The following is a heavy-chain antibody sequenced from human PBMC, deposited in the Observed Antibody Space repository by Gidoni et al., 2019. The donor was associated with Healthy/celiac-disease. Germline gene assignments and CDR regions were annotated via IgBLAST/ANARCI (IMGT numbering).Heavy chain of an antibody. Sequence: QIPLKESGPTLVKPTQTLTLTCTFSGFSLSTSGVGVGWIRQPPGKALEWLALIYWNDDKRYSPSLKSRLTITKDTSKNQVVLTMTNMDPVDTATYYCARIAAAGQHRLGPSRSYYFDYWGQGTLVTVSS. J-gene: IGHJ4*02. D-gene: IGHD6-13*01. V-gene: IGHV2-5*01. CDR2: IYWNDDK. CDR1: GFSLSTSGVG. CDR3: ARIAAAGQHRLGPSRSYYFDY.